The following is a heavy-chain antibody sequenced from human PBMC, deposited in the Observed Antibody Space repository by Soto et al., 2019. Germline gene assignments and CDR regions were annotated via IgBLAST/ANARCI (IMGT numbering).Heavy chain of an antibody. CDR1: GLTFSSYA. V-gene: IGHV3-23*01. Sequence: PGGSLRLSCATSGLTFSSYAMTWVRQAPGKGLEWVAVISGSGGRAYYADSVKGRFIISRDNSKDTLYLQMDSVRAEDTALYYCTNRKATGKFFENWGQGTPVTVSS. D-gene: IGHD3-9*01. CDR2: ISGSGGRA. J-gene: IGHJ4*02. CDR3: TNRKATGKFFEN.